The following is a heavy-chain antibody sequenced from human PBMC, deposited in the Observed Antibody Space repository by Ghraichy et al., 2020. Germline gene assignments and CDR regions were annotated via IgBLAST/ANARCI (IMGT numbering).Heavy chain of an antibody. Sequence: SASKSLEWLGRTYYRSKWNYDYAISVKSRIAIYPDTSKNQFSLQLKAMTAEDSAVYFCAGGEARKLDYWGRGILVTVSS. V-gene: IGHV6-1*01. CDR3: AGGEARKLDY. CDR2: TYYRSKWNY. D-gene: IGHD2-21*01. J-gene: IGHJ4*02.